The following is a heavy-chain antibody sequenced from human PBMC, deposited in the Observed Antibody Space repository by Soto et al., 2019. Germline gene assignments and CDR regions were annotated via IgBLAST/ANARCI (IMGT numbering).Heavy chain of an antibody. CDR1: GYTFTSYG. J-gene: IGHJ3*02. Sequence: GASVKVSCKASGYTFTSYGIIWVRQAPGQGLEWMGWISAYNGNTNYAQKLQGRVTMTTDTSTSTAYMELRSLRSDDTAVYYCARAPPSYYYDSSGPAPAFDIWGQGTMVTVS. V-gene: IGHV1-18*01. CDR2: ISAYNGNT. D-gene: IGHD3-22*01. CDR3: ARAPPSYYYDSSGPAPAFDI.